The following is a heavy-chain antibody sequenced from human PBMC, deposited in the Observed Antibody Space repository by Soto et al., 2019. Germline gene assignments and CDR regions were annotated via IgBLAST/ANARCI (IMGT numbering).Heavy chain of an antibody. CDR1: GGSISSGSYY. V-gene: IGHV4-39*01. Sequence: PSETLSLTCTVSGGSISSGSYYWGWIRQPPGKGLEWIGSIYYSGSTYYNPSLKSRVTMSVDASKSQFSLKLNSVTAADTAVYYCARHLGPIHTFDYWGQGTLVTVSS. CDR3: ARHLGPIHTFDY. CDR2: IYYSGST. D-gene: IGHD2-2*02. J-gene: IGHJ4*02.